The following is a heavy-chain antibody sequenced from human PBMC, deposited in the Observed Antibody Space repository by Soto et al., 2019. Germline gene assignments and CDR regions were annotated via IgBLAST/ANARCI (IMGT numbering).Heavy chain of an antibody. Sequence: QVQLVQSGAEVKKPGSSVKVSCKASGGTFSSYAISWVRQAPGQGLEWMGGIIPIFGTATYAQKFQGRVTITADESTSTAYMEVSSLRSEDTAVYYCALVVYAPGGVGFDYWGQGTLVTVSS. CDR3: ALVVYAPGGVGFDY. CDR1: GGTFSSYA. V-gene: IGHV1-69*01. CDR2: IIPIFGTA. D-gene: IGHD2-8*02. J-gene: IGHJ4*02.